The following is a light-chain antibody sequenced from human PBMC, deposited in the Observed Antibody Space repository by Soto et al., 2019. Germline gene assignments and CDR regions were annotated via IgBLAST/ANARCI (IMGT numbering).Light chain of an antibody. CDR2: SDN. J-gene: IGLJ3*02. Sequence: QSVLTQLPSASGTPGQRVTISCSGSSSNIGRNYVCWYQLLPRTAPKLLIHSDNQRPSGVPDRFSGSKSGTSASLAISGRRSEDEGDYYCAAWDDSLSSPVFGGGTKLTVL. CDR1: SSNIGRNY. CDR3: AAWDDSLSSPV. V-gene: IGLV1-47*01.